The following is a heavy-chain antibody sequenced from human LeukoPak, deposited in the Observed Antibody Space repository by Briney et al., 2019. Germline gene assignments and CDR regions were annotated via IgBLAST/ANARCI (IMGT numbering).Heavy chain of an antibody. CDR2: ISSSSSYI. Sequence: GGSLRLSCAASGFTFSSYSMNWVRQAPGKGLEWVSSISSSSSYIYYADSVKGRFTISRDNAKNSLYLQMNSLRAEDTAVYYCGKDKGVIPAALAEDAFYNLGQRTKGNVPS. CDR3: GKDKGVIPAALAEDAFYN. V-gene: IGHV3-21*01. CDR1: GFTFSSYS. J-gene: IGHJ3*02. D-gene: IGHD2-2*01.